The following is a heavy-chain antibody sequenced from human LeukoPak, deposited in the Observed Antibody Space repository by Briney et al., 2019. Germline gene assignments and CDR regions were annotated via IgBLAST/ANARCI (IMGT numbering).Heavy chain of an antibody. D-gene: IGHD6-13*01. J-gene: IGHJ4*02. V-gene: IGHV4-59*08. CDR3: ARHRQQLVMYYFDY. CDR1: GGSISSYY. Sequence: ETLSLTCTVSGGSISSYYWSWIRQPPGKGLEWIGYIYYSGSTNYNPSLKSRVTISVDTSKNQFSLKLSSVTAADTAVYYCARHRQQLVMYYFDYWGQGTLVTVSS. CDR2: IYYSGST.